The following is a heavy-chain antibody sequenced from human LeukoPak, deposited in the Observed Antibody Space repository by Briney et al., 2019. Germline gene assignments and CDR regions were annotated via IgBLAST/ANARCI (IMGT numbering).Heavy chain of an antibody. CDR1: GGSITNYY. J-gene: IGHJ3*01. CDR3: ARTSPKNGAFDL. CDR2: IYSSGST. D-gene: IGHD2-8*01. Sequence: SETLSLTCTVSGGSITNYYWSWIRQPAGKGLEWIGRIYSSGSTNYNPSLNSRVTMSVDMSKNQFSLKLTSVTAADTAVYYCARTSPKNGAFDLWGQGTMVTVSS. V-gene: IGHV4-4*07.